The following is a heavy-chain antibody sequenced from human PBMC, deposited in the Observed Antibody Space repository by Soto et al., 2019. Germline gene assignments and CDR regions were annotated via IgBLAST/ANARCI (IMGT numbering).Heavy chain of an antibody. CDR2: IYHSGST. Sequence: SETLSLTCAVSGGSISSGGYFWSWIRQPPGKGLEWIGYIYHSGSTYYNPSFKSRVTISIVRSKNQFSLKLSSVTAADTAVYYCAAGPALPTYYRGPGPLVTLSS. D-gene: IGHD1-26*01. V-gene: IGHV4-30-2*01. J-gene: IGHJ4*02. CDR3: AAGPALPTYY. CDR1: GGSISSGGYF.